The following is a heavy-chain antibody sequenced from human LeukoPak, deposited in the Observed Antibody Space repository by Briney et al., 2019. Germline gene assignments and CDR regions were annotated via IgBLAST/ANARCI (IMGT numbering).Heavy chain of an antibody. V-gene: IGHV1-2*02. Sequence: ASVKVSCKASGYTFTGYYMHWVRQAPGKGLEWMGWINPNSGATNYAQKFHDRLTMTRDTSISTAYMELSRLRSDDTAVNYCARDIGDLGSTSCYPGLWGQGTLVTVSS. CDR2: INPNSGAT. J-gene: IGHJ4*02. CDR1: GYTFTGYY. CDR3: ARDIGDLGSTSCYPGL. D-gene: IGHD2-2*01.